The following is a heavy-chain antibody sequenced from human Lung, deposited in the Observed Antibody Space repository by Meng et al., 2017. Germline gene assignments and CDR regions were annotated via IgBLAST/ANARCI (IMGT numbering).Heavy chain of an antibody. CDR3: ARGRYSSSSAVVDY. D-gene: IGHD6-13*01. CDR2: IRYDGSNK. Sequence: QVQLVESGGGVVQPGRSLRLSCAASGFTFSSYGMHWVRQAPGKGLEGVAVIRYDGSNKYYADSVKGRFTISRDNSKNTLYLQMNSLRAEDTAVYYCARGRYSSSSAVVDYWGQGTLVTVSS. V-gene: IGHV3-33*01. CDR1: GFTFSSYG. J-gene: IGHJ4*02.